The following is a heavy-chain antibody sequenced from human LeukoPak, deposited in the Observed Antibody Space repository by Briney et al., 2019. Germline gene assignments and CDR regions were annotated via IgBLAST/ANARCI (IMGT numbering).Heavy chain of an antibody. D-gene: IGHD1-7*01. CDR1: GGSISSGGYY. Sequence: PSETLSLTCTVSGGSISSGGYYWSWIRQPPGKGLECVGYIYHSGSTYYNPSLKSRVTISVDKSKNQFSLKLSSVTAADTAVYYCARAGGWNYELDFDYWGQGTLVTVSS. CDR3: ARAGGWNYELDFDY. CDR2: IYHSGST. J-gene: IGHJ4*02. V-gene: IGHV4-30-2*01.